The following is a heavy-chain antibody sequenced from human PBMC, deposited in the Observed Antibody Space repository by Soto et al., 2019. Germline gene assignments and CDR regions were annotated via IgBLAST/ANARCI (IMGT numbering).Heavy chain of an antibody. CDR3: ARRRYSSSWYDAFDI. Sequence: SETLSLTCTVSGGSISSYWWCWLGQLPGKGLEWIGYIEDSGSTNYNPSLKSRVTISVDTSKNQFSLKLSSVTAADTAVYYCARRRYSSSWYDAFDIWGQGTMVT. CDR2: IEDSGST. D-gene: IGHD6-13*01. V-gene: IGHV4-59*08. CDR1: GGSISSYW. J-gene: IGHJ3*02.